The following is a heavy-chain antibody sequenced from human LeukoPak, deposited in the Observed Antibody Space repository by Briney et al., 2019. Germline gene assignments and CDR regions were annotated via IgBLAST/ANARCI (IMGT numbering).Heavy chain of an antibody. V-gene: IGHV4-59*01. CDR2: IYYTGT. J-gene: IGHJ4*02. CDR1: GGSISDYY. Sequence: SETLSLTCTVSGGSISDYYWSWIRQSPGKGLEWIGYIYYTGTSYNPSLKSRVTISADTSKNQFSLNLSSVTAADTAVYYCASRKLGNDYWGQGTLVTVSS. CDR3: ASRKLGNDY. D-gene: IGHD7-27*01.